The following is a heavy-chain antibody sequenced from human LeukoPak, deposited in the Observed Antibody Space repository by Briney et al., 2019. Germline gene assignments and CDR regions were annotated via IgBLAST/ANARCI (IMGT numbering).Heavy chain of an antibody. V-gene: IGHV4-34*01. CDR2: INHSGST. D-gene: IGHD6-13*01. Sequence: SETLSLTCAVYGGSFSGYYWSWIRQPPGKGLEWIGEINHSGSTNYNPSLKSRVTISVDTSKNQFSLKLSSVTAADTAVYYCARGPNSSSWYWVGTWFDPWGQGTLVTVSS. CDR1: GGSFSGYY. J-gene: IGHJ5*02. CDR3: ARGPNSSSWYWVGTWFDP.